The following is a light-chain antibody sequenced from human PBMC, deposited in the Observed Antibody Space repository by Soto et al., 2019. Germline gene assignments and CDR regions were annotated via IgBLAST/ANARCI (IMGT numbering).Light chain of an antibody. J-gene: IGKJ5*01. CDR1: QSVSSN. Sequence: EIVMTQSPATLSVSPGERATLSCRASQSVSSNLAWYQQKPGQAPRLLIYGASTRATAIPARFSGSGSGTEFTLTISSLQSEDFAVYYCQQYEKWPPSITFGQGTRLEIK. CDR2: GAS. V-gene: IGKV3-15*01. CDR3: QQYEKWPPSIT.